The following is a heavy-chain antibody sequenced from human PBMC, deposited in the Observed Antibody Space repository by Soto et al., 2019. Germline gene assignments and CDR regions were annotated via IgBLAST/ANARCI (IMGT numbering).Heavy chain of an antibody. J-gene: IGHJ6*02. CDR1: GYTFIRYG. CDR3: ARGGYYDDVWGKLSHYGLDV. D-gene: IGHD3-16*01. Sequence: QVQLVQSASEVMKPGASVKVSCKASGYTFIRYGITWVRQAPGQRLEWMGWISPYNDQTIYAQKLQGRVTMTAGTSTGTVYMQLRSLKSDETAVYYCARGGYYDDVWGKLSHYGLDVWGQGTSVTVSS. CDR2: ISPYNDQT. V-gene: IGHV1-18*01.